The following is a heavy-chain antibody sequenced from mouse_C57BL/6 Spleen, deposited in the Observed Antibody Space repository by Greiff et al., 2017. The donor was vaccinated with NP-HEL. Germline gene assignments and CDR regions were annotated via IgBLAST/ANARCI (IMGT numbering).Heavy chain of an antibody. CDR3: ARGDYGSSYGYFDV. Sequence: EVQLQESGAELVKPGASVKLSCTASGFNIKDYYMHWVKQRTEQGLEWIGRIDPEDGENKYAPKFQGKATITADTSSNTAYLQLSSLTSEDTAVYYCARGDYGSSYGYFDVWGTGTTVTVSS. CDR1: GFNIKDYY. D-gene: IGHD1-1*01. J-gene: IGHJ1*03. CDR2: IDPEDGEN. V-gene: IGHV14-2*01.